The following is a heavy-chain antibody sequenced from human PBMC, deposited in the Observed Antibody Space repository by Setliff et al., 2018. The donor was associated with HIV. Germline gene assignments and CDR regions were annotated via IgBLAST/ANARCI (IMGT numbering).Heavy chain of an antibody. J-gene: IGHJ4*02. CDR3: ARGVDGSYRKFFDN. CDR2: INPNSGYS. V-gene: IGHV1-2*02. Sequence: ASVKVSCKTSGYSFTDHYIHWVRQAPGQGLEWMGWINPNSGYSTSAQKFQGRVLMSRDTSINTAYMELTRLRSDDTAVYYCARGVDGSYRKFFDNWGQGTLVTVSS. D-gene: IGHD1-26*01. CDR1: GYSFTDHY.